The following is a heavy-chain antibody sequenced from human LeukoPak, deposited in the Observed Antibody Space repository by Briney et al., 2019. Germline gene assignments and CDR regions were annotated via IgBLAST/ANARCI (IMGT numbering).Heavy chain of an antibody. CDR2: VNPNSGGT. CDR3: AKWGDYDALTGYYVSDF. CDR1: GYTFTGYY. Sequence: ASVKVSCKASGYTFTGYYMHWVRQAPGQGLEWMGWVNPNSGGTNYAQKFQGWVTMTRDTSISTAYMELSRLRSDDTAVYYCAKWGDYDALTGYYVSDFWGQGTLVTASS. V-gene: IGHV1-2*04. D-gene: IGHD3-9*01. J-gene: IGHJ4*02.